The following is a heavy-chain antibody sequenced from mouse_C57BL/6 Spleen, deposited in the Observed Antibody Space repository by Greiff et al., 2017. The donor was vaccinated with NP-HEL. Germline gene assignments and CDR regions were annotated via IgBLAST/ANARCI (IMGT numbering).Heavy chain of an antibody. J-gene: IGHJ2*01. D-gene: IGHD3-2*02. CDR1: GYTFTDYY. Sequence: VQLQPSGPELVKPGASVKISCKASGYTFTDYYMNWVKQSHGKSLEWIGDINPNNGGTSYNQKFKGKATLTVDKSSSTAYMELRSLTSEDSAVYYCASSGYEGYWGQGTTLTVSS. CDR2: INPNNGGT. CDR3: ASSGYEGY. V-gene: IGHV1-26*01.